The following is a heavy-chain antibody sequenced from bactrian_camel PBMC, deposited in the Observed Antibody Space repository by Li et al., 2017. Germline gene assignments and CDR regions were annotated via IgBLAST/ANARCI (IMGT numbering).Heavy chain of an antibody. D-gene: IGHD2*01. CDR3: AEAADYYSSDVDVCSE. J-gene: IGHJ4*01. CDR2: ISSDGTE. Sequence: HVQLVESGGGSVQAGGSLKLSCATSKSTVSTYVMGWFRQAPGDECEVVGTISSDGTEFLEDFVKGRFTISQDNAKNTMYLQMNNLKPEDTATYYCAEAADYYSSDVDVCSEGGRGTQVTVS. CDR1: KSTVSTYV. V-gene: IGHV3S57*01.